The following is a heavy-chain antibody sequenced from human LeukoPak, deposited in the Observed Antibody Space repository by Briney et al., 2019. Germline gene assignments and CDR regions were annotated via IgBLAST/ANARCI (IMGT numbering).Heavy chain of an antibody. CDR3: AKRRRGYDSSGYYSNWFDP. V-gene: IGHV3-23*01. CDR2: ISGSGGST. J-gene: IGHJ5*02. Sequence: GGSLRLSCAASGFTFSSYAMSWVRQAPGKGLEWVSAISGSGGSTYYADSVKGRFTISRDNSKNTLYLQMNSLRAEDTAVYYCAKRRRGYDSSGYYSNWFDPWGQGTLVTVSS. D-gene: IGHD3-22*01. CDR1: GFTFSSYA.